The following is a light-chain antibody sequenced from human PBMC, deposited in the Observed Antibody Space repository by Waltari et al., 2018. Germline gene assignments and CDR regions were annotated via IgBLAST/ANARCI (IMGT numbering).Light chain of an antibody. CDR2: EVY. J-gene: IGLJ2*01. V-gene: IGLV2-23*02. Sequence: QSALTQPSSVSGSPGQSSTISCTGTSSDVGSYYLVSWSQHHPGKATKLMIYEVYKRPSGVSNRFSASKAGHTASLTISGLQAEDEADYYCCSYVGSSTFTFGGGTKLTVL. CDR1: SSDVGSYYL. CDR3: CSYVGSSTFT.